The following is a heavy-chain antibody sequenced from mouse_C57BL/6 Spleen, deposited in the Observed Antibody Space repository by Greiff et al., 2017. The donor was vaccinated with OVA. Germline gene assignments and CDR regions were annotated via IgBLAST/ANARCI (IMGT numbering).Heavy chain of an antibody. CDR2: ISYDGSN. D-gene: IGHD4-1*01. CDR1: GYSITSGYY. Sequence: EVQRVESGPGLVKPSQSLSLTCSVTGYSITSGYYWNWIRQFPGNKLEWMGYISYDGSNNYNPSLKNRISITRDTSKNQFFLKLNSVTTEDTATYYCARLNAGWYFDVWGTGTTVTVSS. J-gene: IGHJ1*03. V-gene: IGHV3-6*01. CDR3: ARLNAGWYFDV.